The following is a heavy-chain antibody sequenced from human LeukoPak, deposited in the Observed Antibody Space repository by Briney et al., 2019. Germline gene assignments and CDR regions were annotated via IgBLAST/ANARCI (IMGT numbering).Heavy chain of an antibody. V-gene: IGHV1-8*01. CDR2: MNPNSGNT. J-gene: IGHJ6*03. CDR1: GYTFTSYD. D-gene: IGHD1-1*01. Sequence: ASVKVSCKASGYTFTSYDINWVRQATGQGLEWMGWMNPNSGNTGYAQKFQGRVTMTRNTSISTAYMELSSLRSEDTAVYYCARVFVGNWNYYCYMDVWGKGTTVTVSS. CDR3: ARVFVGNWNYYCYMDV.